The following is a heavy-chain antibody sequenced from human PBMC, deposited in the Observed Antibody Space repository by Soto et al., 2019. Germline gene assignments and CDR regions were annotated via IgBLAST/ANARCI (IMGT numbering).Heavy chain of an antibody. CDR3: VAGQYFFDY. Sequence: GGSLRLSCAASGFSFSSYGMQWVRQAPGKGLEWVTVISYDGSNKYYADSVKDRFTISRDNSKKTLYLQMNSLRADDTAVYYCVAGQYFFDYCGQGTLVTVSS. J-gene: IGHJ4*02. D-gene: IGHD6-19*01. CDR1: GFSFSSYG. CDR2: ISYDGSNK. V-gene: IGHV3-30*03.